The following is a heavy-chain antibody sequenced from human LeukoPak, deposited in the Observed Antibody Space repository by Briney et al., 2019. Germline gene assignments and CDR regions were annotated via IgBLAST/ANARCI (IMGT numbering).Heavy chain of an antibody. J-gene: IGHJ4*02. D-gene: IGHD3-3*01. CDR2: ISGSGGST. Sequence: GGSLRLSCAASGFTFSSYAMSWVRQAPGKGLEWVSAISGSGGSTYYADSVKGRFTISRDNSKNTLYLQMNSLRAEDTAVYYCAKACTIFGVVTLDYWGQGTLVTVSS. CDR1: GFTFSSYA. CDR3: AKACTIFGVVTLDY. V-gene: IGHV3-23*01.